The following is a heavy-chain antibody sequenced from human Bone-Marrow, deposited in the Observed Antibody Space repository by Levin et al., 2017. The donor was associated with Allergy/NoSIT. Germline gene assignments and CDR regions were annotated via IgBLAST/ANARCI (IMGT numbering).Heavy chain of an antibody. Sequence: ASVKVSCTASGYTFTGQYFHWVRQAPGQGLEWMGYMNPQNGGTKYAQKFQGRVTMTRDTSISTAYMELSRLDSDDTAVYYCAREGLKFWDYWGQGTLVTVSS. J-gene: IGHJ4*02. CDR2: MNPQNGGT. D-gene: IGHD3-3*01. CDR3: AREGLKFWDY. CDR1: GYTFTGQY. V-gene: IGHV1-2*02.